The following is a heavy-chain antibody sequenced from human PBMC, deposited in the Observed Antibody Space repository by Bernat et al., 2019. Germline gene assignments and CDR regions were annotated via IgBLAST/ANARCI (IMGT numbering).Heavy chain of an antibody. CDR3: AKVGYGDRSNIDY. V-gene: IGHV3-30*18. D-gene: IGHD4-17*01. J-gene: IGHJ4*02. CDR1: GFTFSSYG. CDR2: ISYDGSNK. Sequence: QVQLVESGGGVVQPGRSLRLSCAASGFTFSSYGMHWVRQAPGKGLEWVAVISYDGSNKYYADSVKGRFTISRDNSKNTLYLQMNSLRAEDTAVDYCAKVGYGDRSNIDYWGQGTLVTVSS.